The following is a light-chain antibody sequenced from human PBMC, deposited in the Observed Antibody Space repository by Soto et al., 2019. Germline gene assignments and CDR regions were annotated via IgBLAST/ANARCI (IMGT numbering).Light chain of an antibody. CDR2: GVT. J-gene: IGLJ1*01. Sequence: QSALTQPTSVSGSPGQSITISCTGNHNDIGTYDYVSWYQQHPGRAPRLLIHGVTTRPSGISDRFSASKSGLTASLTISGLQPEDEADYYCSSLTSNRIYVFGHGTKVTVL. CDR1: HNDIGTYDY. CDR3: SSLTSNRIYV. V-gene: IGLV2-14*03.